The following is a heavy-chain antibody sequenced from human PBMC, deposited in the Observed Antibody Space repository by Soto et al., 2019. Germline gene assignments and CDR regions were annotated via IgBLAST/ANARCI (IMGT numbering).Heavy chain of an antibody. D-gene: IGHD6-6*01. CDR2: IWYDGSNQ. Sequence: QVQLVESGGGVVQPGRSLRLSCAASGFTFSSYGMHWVRQAPGKGLEWVAGIWYDGSNQYYADSVKGRFTISRDNSKHTLYLQMNSLRAEDTAVYYCASRGPVRGSSSSPFGPYYYMDVWGKGTTVTVSS. CDR3: ASRGPVRGSSSSPFGPYYYMDV. J-gene: IGHJ6*03. V-gene: IGHV3-33*01. CDR1: GFTFSSYG.